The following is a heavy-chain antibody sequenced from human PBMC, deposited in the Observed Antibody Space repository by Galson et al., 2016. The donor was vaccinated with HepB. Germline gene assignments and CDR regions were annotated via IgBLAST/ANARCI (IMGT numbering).Heavy chain of an antibody. D-gene: IGHD3-3*01. CDR1: GNTFTNYG. Sequence: SVKVSCKASGNTFTNYGINWVRQAPGQGLEWMGWLSNYNGKTNYAQRFQGRVTMTTDTSTSTAHMELRSLRYDDTAVYYSARGSAIGPLAKFDYWGQGTLVTVSS. CDR2: LSNYNGKT. V-gene: IGHV1-18*01. J-gene: IGHJ4*02. CDR3: ARGSAIGPLAKFDY.